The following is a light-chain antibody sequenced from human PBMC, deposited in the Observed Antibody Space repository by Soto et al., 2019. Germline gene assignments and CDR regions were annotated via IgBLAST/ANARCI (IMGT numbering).Light chain of an antibody. Sequence: AIQMTKSPSSLSASVGDRVTITCRASQGIRNDLFWYQQKPGKAPKLLIYAASSLQSGVPSRFSGSGSDTDFTLTISRLQPEDFATYYCLQDYNYPLTFGQGTKVEIK. V-gene: IGKV1-6*01. J-gene: IGKJ1*01. CDR2: AAS. CDR3: LQDYNYPLT. CDR1: QGIRND.